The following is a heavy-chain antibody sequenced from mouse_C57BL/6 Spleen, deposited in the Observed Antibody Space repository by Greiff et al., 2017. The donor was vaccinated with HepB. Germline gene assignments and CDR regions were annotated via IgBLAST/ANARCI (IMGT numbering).Heavy chain of an antibody. CDR1: GFTFSDYG. V-gene: IGHV5-17*01. CDR3: ARHDGPFDY. Sequence: EVKVVESGGGLVKPGGSLKLSCAASGFTFSDYGMHWVRQAPEKGLEWVAYISSGSSTIYYADTVKGRFTISRDNAKNTLFLQMTSLRSEDTAMYYCARHDGPFDYWGQGTTLTVSS. CDR2: ISSGSSTI. J-gene: IGHJ2*01. D-gene: IGHD2-3*01.